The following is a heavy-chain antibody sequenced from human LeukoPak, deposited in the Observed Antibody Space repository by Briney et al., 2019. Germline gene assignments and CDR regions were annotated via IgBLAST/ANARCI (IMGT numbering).Heavy chain of an antibody. V-gene: IGHV4-39*01. J-gene: IGHJ4*02. Sequence: SETLSLTCTVSGGSISSSSYYWGWIRQPPGKGLEWIGSIYYSGSTYYNPSLKSRVTISVDTSKNQFSLKLSSVTAADTAVYYCARGYSSSPRAPYYFDYWGQGTLVTVSS. CDR1: GGSISSSSYY. D-gene: IGHD6-6*01. CDR3: ARGYSSSPRAPYYFDY. CDR2: IYYSGST.